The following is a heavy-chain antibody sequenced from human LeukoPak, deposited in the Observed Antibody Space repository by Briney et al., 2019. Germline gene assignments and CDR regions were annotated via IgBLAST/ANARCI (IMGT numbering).Heavy chain of an antibody. CDR1: GGTFSSYA. CDR3: HYYDSSGYTPRDY. J-gene: IGHJ4*02. Sequence: SVKVSCKASGGTFSSYAISWVRQAPGQGLEWMGRIIPILGIANYAQKFQGRVTITADKSTSTAYMELSSLRSEDTAVYCCHYYDSSGYTPRDYWGQGTLVTVSS. CDR2: IIPILGIA. V-gene: IGHV1-69*04. D-gene: IGHD3-22*01.